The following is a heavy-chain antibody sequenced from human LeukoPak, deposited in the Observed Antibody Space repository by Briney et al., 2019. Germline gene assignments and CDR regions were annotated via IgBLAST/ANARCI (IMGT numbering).Heavy chain of an antibody. Sequence: SETLSLTCTVSGGSSSGYYWSWIRQPPGKGLEWIGYIYYSGSTSYNPSLKSRVTISVDTSKKQFSLKLSSVTAADTAFYYCARYIVSYPHDAFDIWGQGTMVTVSS. CDR3: ARYIVSYPHDAFDI. CDR1: GGSSSGYY. CDR2: IYYSGST. D-gene: IGHD1-26*01. V-gene: IGHV4-59*01. J-gene: IGHJ3*02.